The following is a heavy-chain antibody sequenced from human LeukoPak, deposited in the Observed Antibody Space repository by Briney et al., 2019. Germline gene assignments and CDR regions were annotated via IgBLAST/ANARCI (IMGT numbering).Heavy chain of an antibody. CDR3: ARRSVAGGWGVAFDI. CDR1: GYSFTSYW. J-gene: IGHJ3*02. CDR2: IYPGDSDT. D-gene: IGHD6-19*01. Sequence: GGSLKISCKGSGYSFTSYWIGWVRQMPGKGLEWMGIIYPGDSDTRYSPSFQGQVTISADKSISTAYLQWSSLKASDTAMYYCARRSVAGGWGVAFDIWGQGTMVTVSS. V-gene: IGHV5-51*01.